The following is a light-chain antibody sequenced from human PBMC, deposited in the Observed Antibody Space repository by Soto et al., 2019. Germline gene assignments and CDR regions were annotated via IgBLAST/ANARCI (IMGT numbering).Light chain of an antibody. J-gene: IGLJ1*01. CDR3: QSYDSSLSAPYV. V-gene: IGLV6-57*04. Sequence: NFMLTQPHSVSESPGKTVTISCTRSSGSIASNYVQWYQQRPGSAPTTVIYEDNQRPSGVPDRFSGSIDSSSNSASLTISGLKTEDEADYYCQSYDSSLSAPYVFGTGTKLTVL. CDR1: SGSIASNY. CDR2: EDN.